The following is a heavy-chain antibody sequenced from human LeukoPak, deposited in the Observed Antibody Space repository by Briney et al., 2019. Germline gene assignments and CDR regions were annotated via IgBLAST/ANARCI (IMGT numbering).Heavy chain of an antibody. CDR3: ARHPSGWYSPAIYFDY. Sequence: SETLSLTCAVYGGSFSGYYWSWIRQPPGKGLEWLGEINHSGSTNYNPSLKSRVTISVDTSKNQFSLKLSSVTAADTAVYYYARHPSGWYSPAIYFDYWGQGTLVTVSS. CDR2: INHSGST. CDR1: GGSFSGYY. V-gene: IGHV4-34*01. J-gene: IGHJ4*02. D-gene: IGHD6-19*01.